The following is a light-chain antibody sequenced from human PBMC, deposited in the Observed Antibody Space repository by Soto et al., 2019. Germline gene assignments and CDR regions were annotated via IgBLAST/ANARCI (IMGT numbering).Light chain of an antibody. Sequence: EIVLTQSPGTLSLSPGERATLSCRASQSVSSSYLAWYQQKPGQAPRLLIYGASSRATGIPDRFSVSGSGTDFTLTISRLEPEDFAVYYCQQYGSSPYTFGQRTKLEIK. V-gene: IGKV3-20*01. J-gene: IGKJ2*01. CDR3: QQYGSSPYT. CDR1: QSVSSSY. CDR2: GAS.